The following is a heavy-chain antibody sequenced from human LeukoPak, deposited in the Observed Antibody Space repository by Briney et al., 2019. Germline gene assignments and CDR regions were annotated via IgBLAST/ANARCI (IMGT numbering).Heavy chain of an antibody. CDR3: ASDLRYPAN. CDR1: GFTFDDYA. V-gene: IGHV3-9*01. CDR2: ISWNSGSI. Sequence: PGGSLRLSCAASGFTFDDYAMHWVRQAPGKGLEWVSGISWNSGSIGYADSVKGRFTISRDNAKNSLYLQMNSLRAEDTSVYYCASDLRYPANWGQGTLVTVSS. J-gene: IGHJ4*02. D-gene: IGHD4-17*01.